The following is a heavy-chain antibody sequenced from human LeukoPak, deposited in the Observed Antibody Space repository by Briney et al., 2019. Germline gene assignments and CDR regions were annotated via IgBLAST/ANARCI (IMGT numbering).Heavy chain of an antibody. Sequence: GESLKISCKGSGYSITSYWIGWVRQMPGKGLEWMGIIYPGDSDTRYSPSFQGQATISADKSISTAYLQWSSLKASDTAMYYCARGIVVAGGYMDVWGEGTTVTVSS. V-gene: IGHV5-51*01. D-gene: IGHD2-2*01. CDR1: GYSITSYW. CDR3: ARGIVVAGGYMDV. CDR2: IYPGDSDT. J-gene: IGHJ6*03.